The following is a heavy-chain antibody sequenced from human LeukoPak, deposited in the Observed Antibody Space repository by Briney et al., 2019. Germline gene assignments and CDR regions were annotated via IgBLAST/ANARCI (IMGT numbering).Heavy chain of an antibody. CDR2: ISYDGSNK. CDR3: AREGGSYYAEYFQH. CDR1: GFTFSSYA. V-gene: IGHV3-30*04. J-gene: IGHJ1*01. Sequence: GGSLRLSCAASGFTFSSYAMHWVRQAPGKGLEWVAVISYDGSNKYYADSVKGRFTISRDNSKNTLYLQMNSLRAEDTAVYYCAREGGSYYAEYFQHWGQGTLVTVSS. D-gene: IGHD3-10*01.